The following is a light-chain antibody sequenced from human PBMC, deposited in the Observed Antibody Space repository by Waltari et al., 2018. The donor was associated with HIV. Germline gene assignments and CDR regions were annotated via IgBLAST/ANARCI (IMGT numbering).Light chain of an antibody. CDR2: ENE. Sequence: QSVLTQSPSVSAAPGQKVTISCYGSSSDIGKNHVSWYQPFPGRAPKLLIYENEKRPSVIPVRFSGSNCGTSATLDITGLQTGDEALYFCATWDSSLRTVIYGGGTNLTVL. J-gene: IGLJ2*01. V-gene: IGLV1-51*02. CDR1: SSDIGKNH. CDR3: ATWDSSLRTVI.